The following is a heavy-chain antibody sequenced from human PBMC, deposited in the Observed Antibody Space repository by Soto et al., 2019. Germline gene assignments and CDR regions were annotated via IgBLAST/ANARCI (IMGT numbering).Heavy chain of an antibody. CDR1: GYTFTSYG. V-gene: IGHV1-18*01. J-gene: IGHJ4*02. D-gene: IGHD6-13*01. Sequence: QVQLVQSGDEVKKPGASVKVSCKASGYTFTSYGISWVRQAPGQGLEWMGWINPYNGNTQYADQFSDRVTVTADTSTTTSLIEVTSLTSDDTAVFYCARVGDGLAAPRCWPHWGQGTLVTVS. CDR2: INPYNGNT. CDR3: ARVGDGLAAPRCWPH.